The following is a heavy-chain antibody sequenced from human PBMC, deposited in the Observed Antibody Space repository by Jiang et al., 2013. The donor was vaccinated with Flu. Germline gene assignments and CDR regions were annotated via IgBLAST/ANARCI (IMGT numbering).Heavy chain of an antibody. J-gene: IGHJ4*02. Sequence: GAEVKKPGESLKISCKGSGYRFTSYWIGWVRQMPGKGLEWMGIIYPGDSDTRYSPSFQGHVTISADKSISTAYLQWSSLKASDTALYYCATIPAKVGATPHYWGQGTLVTVSS. V-gene: IGHV5-51*03. CDR1: GYRFTSYW. CDR3: ATIPAKVGATPHY. D-gene: IGHD1-26*01. CDR2: IYPGDSDT.